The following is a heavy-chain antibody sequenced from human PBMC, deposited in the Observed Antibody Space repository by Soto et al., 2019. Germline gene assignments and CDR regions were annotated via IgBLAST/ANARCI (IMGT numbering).Heavy chain of an antibody. CDR1: GGTFSSYT. CDR3: ARGSRGLLWFGESSNWFDP. V-gene: IGHV1-69*02. CDR2: IIPILGIA. J-gene: IGHJ5*02. D-gene: IGHD3-10*01. Sequence: SVKVSCKASGGTFSSYTISWVRQAPGQGLDWMGRIIPILGIANYAQKFQGRVTITADKSTSTAYMELSSLRSEDTAVYYCARGSRGLLWFGESSNWFDPWGQGTLVTVSS.